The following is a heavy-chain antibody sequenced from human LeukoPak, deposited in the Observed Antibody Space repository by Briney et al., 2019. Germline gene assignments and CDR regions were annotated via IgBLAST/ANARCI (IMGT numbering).Heavy chain of an antibody. Sequence: SGGSLRLSCAASGFTFSSYSMNWVRQAPGKGLEWVSSISSSSSYIYYADSVKGRFTISRDNAKNSLYLQMNSLRAEDTAVYYCASTWPFNRYYYYYMDVWGKGTTVTVSS. V-gene: IGHV3-21*01. J-gene: IGHJ6*03. CDR1: GFTFSSYS. CDR2: ISSSSSYI. D-gene: IGHD1-14*01. CDR3: ASTWPFNRYYYYYMDV.